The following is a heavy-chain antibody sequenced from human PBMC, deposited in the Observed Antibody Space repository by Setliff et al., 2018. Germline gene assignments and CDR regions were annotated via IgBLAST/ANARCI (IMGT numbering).Heavy chain of an antibody. CDR2: INPNSGGT. V-gene: IGHV1-2*04. J-gene: IGHJ4*02. CDR3: ARDTYGDYHRFDY. CDR1: GGTFSSYG. Sequence: ASVKVSCKASGGTFSSYGISWVRQAPGQGLEWMGWINPNSGGTNYAQKFQGWVTMTRDTSISTAYMELSRLRSDDTAVYYCARDTYGDYHRFDYWGQGTLVTVSS. D-gene: IGHD4-17*01.